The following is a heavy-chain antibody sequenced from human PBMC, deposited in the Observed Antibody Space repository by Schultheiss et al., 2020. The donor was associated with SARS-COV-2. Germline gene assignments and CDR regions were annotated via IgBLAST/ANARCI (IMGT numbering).Heavy chain of an antibody. CDR1: GFTFNTYA. V-gene: IGHV3-48*02. CDR2: ISSSSSTI. CDR3: ASGFSSEY. Sequence: GGSLRLSCAASGFTFNTYAMTWVRQAPGKGLEWVSYISSSSSTIYYADSVKGRFTISRDNAKNSLYLQMNSLRDEDTAVYYCASGFSSEYWGQGTQVTVSS. J-gene: IGHJ4*02.